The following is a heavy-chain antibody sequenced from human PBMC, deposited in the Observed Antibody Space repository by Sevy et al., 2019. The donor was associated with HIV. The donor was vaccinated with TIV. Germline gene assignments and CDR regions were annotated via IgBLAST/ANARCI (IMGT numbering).Heavy chain of an antibody. D-gene: IGHD1-26*01. CDR2: IKLDGSEK. V-gene: IGHV3-7*03. J-gene: IGHJ6*02. CDR3: ARDCNSATCLWGLDV. Sequence: GGSLRLSCAASGFTFNRYWMSWVRQAPGKGLQWVANIKLDGSEKYYLDSVRGRFTISTDNAKNSRYLQMNSLRAEDTAVYYCARDCNSATCLWGLDVWGLGTTVTVSS. CDR1: GFTFNRYW.